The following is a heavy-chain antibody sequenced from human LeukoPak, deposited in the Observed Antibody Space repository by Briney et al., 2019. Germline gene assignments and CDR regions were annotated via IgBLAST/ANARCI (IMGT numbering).Heavy chain of an antibody. V-gene: IGHV1-2*02. CDR2: INPNSGGT. CDR1: GYTFTGYY. D-gene: IGHD5-24*01. Sequence: ASVKVSCKASGYTFTGYYMHWVRQAPGQGLEWMGWINPNSGGTNYAQKFQGRVTMTRDTSISTAYMELSRLRSDDTAVYYCARDREMATAAPPNWFDPWGQGTLVTVSS. J-gene: IGHJ5*02. CDR3: ARDREMATAAPPNWFDP.